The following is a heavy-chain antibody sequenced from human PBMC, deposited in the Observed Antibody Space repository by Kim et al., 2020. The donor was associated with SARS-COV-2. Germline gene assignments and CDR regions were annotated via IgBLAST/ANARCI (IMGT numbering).Heavy chain of an antibody. CDR3: ARDSQQLDD. Sequence: SEKYYVDSVKGRFTISRDNAKNSLYLQMNSLRAEDTAVYYCARDSQQLDDWGQGTLVTVSS. V-gene: IGHV3-7*03. CDR2: SEK. D-gene: IGHD6-13*01. J-gene: IGHJ4*02.